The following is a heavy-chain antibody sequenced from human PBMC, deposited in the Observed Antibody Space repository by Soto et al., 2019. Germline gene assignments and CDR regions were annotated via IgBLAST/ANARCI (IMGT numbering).Heavy chain of an antibody. D-gene: IGHD2-21*01. Sequence: LRLSCAASGFTFSTYTLHWVRQAPGKGLEWVAVVSFDGSNKYYADSLEGRFTISRDNSKNTLYLEMNSLRAEDTAVYYCARDYSTTAPFDYWGQGTLVTVSS. CDR3: ARDYSTTAPFDY. CDR1: GFTFSTYT. V-gene: IGHV3-30-3*01. J-gene: IGHJ4*02. CDR2: VSFDGSNK.